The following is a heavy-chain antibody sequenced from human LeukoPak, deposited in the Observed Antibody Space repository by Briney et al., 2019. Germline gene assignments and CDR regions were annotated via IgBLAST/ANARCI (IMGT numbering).Heavy chain of an antibody. CDR2: IYYSGST. V-gene: IGHV4-39*07. D-gene: IGHD2-15*01. J-gene: IGHJ6*03. CDR3: ARVVAEKYYYYYYMDV. Sequence: PSETLSLTCTVSGGSIRSSSYYWGWIRQPPGKGLEWIGSIYYSGSTYYNPSLKSRVTISVDTSKNQFSLKLSSVTAADTAVYYCARVVAEKYYYYYYMDVWGKGTTVTVSS. CDR1: GGSIRSSSYY.